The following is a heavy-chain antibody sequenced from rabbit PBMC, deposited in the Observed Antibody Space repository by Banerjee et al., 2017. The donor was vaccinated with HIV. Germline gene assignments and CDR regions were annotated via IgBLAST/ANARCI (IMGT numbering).Heavy chain of an antibody. CDR1: GFSFSSTYY. D-gene: IGHD2-1*01. J-gene: IGHJ4*01. V-gene: IGHV1S45*01. CDR3: ARESYGDFGYFNL. Sequence: QEQLEESGGDLVTPEGSLTLTCTASGFSFSSTYYMCWVRQAPGKGLEWIGCIYAGSSGSTYYASWAKGRFTISKTSSTTVTLQMTSLTAADTATYFCARESYGDFGYFNLWGQGTLVTVS. CDR2: IYAGSSGST.